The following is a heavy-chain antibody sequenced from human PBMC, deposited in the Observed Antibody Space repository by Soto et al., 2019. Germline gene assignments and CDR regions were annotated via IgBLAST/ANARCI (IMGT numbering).Heavy chain of an antibody. CDR1: AGSITSGGHY. CDR3: ARVTDPVVTASTPFDH. J-gene: IGHJ4*02. D-gene: IGHD2-21*02. Sequence: SETLSLTCTVSAGSITSGGHYWAWIRQHPGKGLEWIGYMFHSGSTHYNPSLKSRISISVDTSKNQFSLKLSSVTAADTAVYYCARVTDPVVTASTPFDHWGQGALVTVSS. V-gene: IGHV4-31*03. CDR2: MFHSGST.